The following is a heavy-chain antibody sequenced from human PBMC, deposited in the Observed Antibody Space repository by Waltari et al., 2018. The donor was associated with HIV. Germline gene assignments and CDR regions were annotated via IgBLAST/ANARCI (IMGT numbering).Heavy chain of an antibody. CDR2: INPSGFIT. CDR1: GYTFGTHQ. CDR3: TRSSDWYNGFDV. Sequence: QVHLVQSGAEVKTPGAALRVACKASGYTFGTHQLHWVRQAPGQGFEWMGIINPSGFITNYAKKFQGRFTMTSDTPTSTVYMELSSLTSEDTAVYYCTRSSDWYNGFDVWGQGTMVTVSS. V-gene: IGHV1-46*03. J-gene: IGHJ3*01. D-gene: IGHD6-19*01.